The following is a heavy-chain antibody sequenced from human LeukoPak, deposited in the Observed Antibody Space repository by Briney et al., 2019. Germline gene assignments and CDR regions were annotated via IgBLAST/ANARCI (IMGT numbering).Heavy chain of an antibody. CDR3: ARDLGYRGYDF. J-gene: IGHJ4*02. CDR2: ISGSGGSS. Sequence: GGSLRLSCAASGFTFSSYAMSWVRQAPGKGLEWVSAISGSGGSSYYADSVKGRFTISRDNSKNTLYLQMNSLRAEDTAVYYCARDLGYRGYDFWGQGTLVTVSS. V-gene: IGHV3-23*01. CDR1: GFTFSSYA. D-gene: IGHD5-12*01.